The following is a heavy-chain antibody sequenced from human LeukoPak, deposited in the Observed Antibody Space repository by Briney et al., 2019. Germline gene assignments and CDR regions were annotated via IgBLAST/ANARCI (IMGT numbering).Heavy chain of an antibody. CDR1: GFTFSSKY. V-gene: IGHV3-53*01. D-gene: IGHD3-16*01. Sequence: GGSLRLSCVASGFTFSSKYMSWVRQAPGKGLEWVPVIYSGGSTYYGESVKGRFTISRDNSKNTVYLQMNALRAEDSAVYYCARGTVWRLGSYGLDVWGQGTTVTVSS. CDR3: ARGTVWRLGSYGLDV. CDR2: IYSGGST. J-gene: IGHJ6*02.